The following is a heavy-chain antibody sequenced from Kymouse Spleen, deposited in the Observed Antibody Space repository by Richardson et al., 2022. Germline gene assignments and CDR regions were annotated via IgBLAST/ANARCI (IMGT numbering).Heavy chain of an antibody. CDR3: ARDRIVGDFDY. CDR2: IWYDGSNK. V-gene: IGHV3-33*01. CDR1: GFTFSSYG. Sequence: QVQLVESGGGVVQPGRSLRLSCAASGFTFSSYGMHWVRQAPGKGLEWVAVIWYDGSNKYYADSVKGRFTISRDNSKNTLYLQMNSLRAEDTAVYYCARDRIVGDFDYWGQGTLVTVSS. D-gene: IGHD2-15*01,IGHD2-2*02. J-gene: IGHJ4*02.